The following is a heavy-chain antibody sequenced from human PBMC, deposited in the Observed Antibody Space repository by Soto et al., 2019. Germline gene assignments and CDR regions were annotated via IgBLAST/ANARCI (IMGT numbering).Heavy chain of an antibody. J-gene: IGHJ4*02. CDR2: IYYSGIT. Sequence: QLQLQESGPGLVKPSETLSLTCTVSGGSISSSSYYWGWIRQPPGKGLEWIGSIYYSGITYYNPSLTSRVRISVDTSKNKFSLELSSVTAADTAVYYCARRRGSGRYQPDYWGQGTLVTVSS. V-gene: IGHV4-39*01. D-gene: IGHD3-10*01. CDR3: ARRRGSGRYQPDY. CDR1: GGSISSSSYY.